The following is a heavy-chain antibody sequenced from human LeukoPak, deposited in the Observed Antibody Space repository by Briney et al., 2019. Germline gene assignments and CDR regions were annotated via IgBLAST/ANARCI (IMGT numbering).Heavy chain of an antibody. Sequence: PGGSLRLSCAASGFTFSSYSMNWVRQAPGKGLEWVSSISSSSSHIYYADSVKGRFTISRDNAENSLYLQMNSLRAEDTAVYYCARGSGWYDGYFDYWGQGTLVTVSS. CDR1: GFTFSSYS. CDR2: ISSSSSHI. CDR3: ARGSGWYDGYFDY. D-gene: IGHD6-19*01. V-gene: IGHV3-21*01. J-gene: IGHJ4*02.